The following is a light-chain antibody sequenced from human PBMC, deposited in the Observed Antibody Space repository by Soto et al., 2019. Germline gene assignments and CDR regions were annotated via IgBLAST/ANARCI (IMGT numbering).Light chain of an antibody. CDR1: SSDVGGYNY. Sequence: QSALTQPASVSGSPGQSITISCTGTSSDVGGYNYVSWYQLHPGKAPKLMVYEVSNRPSGVSNRFSGSKSGNTASPTISGLQAEDEADYYCSSYTSSTAYVFGTGTKVTVL. CDR3: SSYTSSTAYV. CDR2: EVS. V-gene: IGLV2-14*01. J-gene: IGLJ1*01.